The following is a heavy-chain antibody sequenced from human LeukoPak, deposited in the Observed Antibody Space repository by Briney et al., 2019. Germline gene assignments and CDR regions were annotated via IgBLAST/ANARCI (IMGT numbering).Heavy chain of an antibody. D-gene: IGHD6-19*01. CDR3: ASGSGHYDAFDI. CDR1: GGSISSYY. V-gene: IGHV4-4*07. CDR2: IYTSGST. J-gene: IGHJ3*02. Sequence: SETLSLTCTVSGGSISSYYWSWIRQPAGKGLEWLGRIYTSGSTNYNPSLKSRVTMSVDTSKNQFSLKLSSVTAADTAVYYCASGSGHYDAFDIWGQGTMVTVSS.